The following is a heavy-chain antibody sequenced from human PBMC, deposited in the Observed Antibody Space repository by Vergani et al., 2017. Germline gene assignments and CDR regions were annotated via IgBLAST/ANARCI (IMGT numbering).Heavy chain of an antibody. CDR2: INHSGST. Sequence: QVQLQESGPGLVKPSQTLSLTCTVYGGSFSGYYWSWIRQPPGKGLEWIGEINHSGSTNYNPSLKSRVTISVDTSKNQFSLKLSSVTAADTAVYYCARIYSSGWYSGWYYMDVWGKGTTVTVSS. J-gene: IGHJ6*03. D-gene: IGHD6-19*01. CDR1: GGSFSGYY. V-gene: IGHV4-34*09. CDR3: ARIYSSGWYSGWYYMDV.